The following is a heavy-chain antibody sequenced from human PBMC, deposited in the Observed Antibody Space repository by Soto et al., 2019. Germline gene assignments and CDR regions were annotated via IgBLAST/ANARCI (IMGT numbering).Heavy chain of an antibody. Sequence: GXSVKVSFKASGYTFTGYFMHWGRQAPVQGLEWMGWINPNSGATNYAQKFQGRVTLSRDTSISTAYMELSGLRSDDTAVYYCARGGGTILAPLPWGQGTLVTVSS. J-gene: IGHJ5*02. D-gene: IGHD3-3*01. V-gene: IGHV1-2*02. CDR2: INPNSGAT. CDR1: GYTFTGYF. CDR3: ARGGGTILAPLP.